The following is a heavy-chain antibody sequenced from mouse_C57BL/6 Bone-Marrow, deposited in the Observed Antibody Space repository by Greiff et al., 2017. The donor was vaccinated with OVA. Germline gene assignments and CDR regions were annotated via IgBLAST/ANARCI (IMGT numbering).Heavy chain of an antibody. CDR1: GFNIKDDY. CDR3: TTGGLYAMDY. V-gene: IGHV14-4*01. J-gene: IGHJ4*01. CDR2: IDPENGDT. D-gene: IGHD2-4*01. Sequence: EVQLQQSGAELVRPGASVKLSCTASGFNIKDDYMHWVKQRPEQGLEWIGWIDPENGDTEYASKFQGKATITADTSSNTAYLQLSSLTSEDTAVYYCTTGGLYAMDYWGQGTSVTVSS.